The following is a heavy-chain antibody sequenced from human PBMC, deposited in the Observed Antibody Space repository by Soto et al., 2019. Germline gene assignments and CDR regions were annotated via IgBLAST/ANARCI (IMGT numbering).Heavy chain of an antibody. CDR3: AHPRGAGNSAWFDP. V-gene: IGHV2-5*02. CDR1: GFSLSTSGAG. J-gene: IGHJ5*02. Sequence: QITLKESGPTLVNPTQTLTLTCTFSGFSLSTSGAGVGWIRQPPGKALEWLAVIYWDDDKRYSPSLKRRLTITRDTSKDQVVLTMTNVDPVDTGTYYCAHPRGAGNSAWFDPWGQGTLVTVSS. D-gene: IGHD6-13*01. CDR2: IYWDDDK.